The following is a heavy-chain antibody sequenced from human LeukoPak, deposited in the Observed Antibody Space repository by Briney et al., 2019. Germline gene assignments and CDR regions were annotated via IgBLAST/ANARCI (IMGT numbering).Heavy chain of an antibody. D-gene: IGHD1-14*01. V-gene: IGHV1-24*01. J-gene: IGHJ6*02. Sequence: ASVNVSCKVSGDTLTELSMHWVRQAPGKGLEWMGGFDPEDGETIYAQKFQSRVTMTEDTSTDTAYMELSSLRSEDTAVYYCATTGLAPSSYYYYGMDVWGQGTTVTVSS. CDR1: GDTLTELS. CDR2: FDPEDGET. CDR3: ATTGLAPSSYYYYGMDV.